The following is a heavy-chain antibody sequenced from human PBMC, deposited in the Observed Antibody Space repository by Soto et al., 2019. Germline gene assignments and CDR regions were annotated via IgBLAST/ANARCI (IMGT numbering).Heavy chain of an antibody. J-gene: IGHJ4*02. CDR3: ARRGVSGPVDY. D-gene: IGHD3-10*01. CDR1: GGSISSSSYY. V-gene: IGHV4-39*02. CDR2: IYYSGSA. Sequence: QLQLQESGPGLVKPSETLSLTCTVSGGSISSSSYYWGWIRQPPGKGLEWIGNIYYSGSAYYNPSLKSRVPISVDMPKTTCSLKLSSVTAADTAVYYCARRGVSGPVDYWGQGTLVTVSS.